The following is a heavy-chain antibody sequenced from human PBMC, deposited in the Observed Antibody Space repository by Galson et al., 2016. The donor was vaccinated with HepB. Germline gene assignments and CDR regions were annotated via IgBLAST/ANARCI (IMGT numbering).Heavy chain of an antibody. V-gene: IGHV4-34*01. J-gene: IGHJ4*02. CDR3: AREVHGDNDYLDS. CDR1: GGSFSDFH. CDR2: IDHSGGT. Sequence: SETLSLTCAVYGGSFSDFHWTWIRQPPGKGLEWIGEIDHSGGTNYNSSLKGRVTISADTSNNQFSLKLTAVTAADTAVYFCAREVHGDNDYLDSWGQGTLVTVSS. D-gene: IGHD4-17*01.